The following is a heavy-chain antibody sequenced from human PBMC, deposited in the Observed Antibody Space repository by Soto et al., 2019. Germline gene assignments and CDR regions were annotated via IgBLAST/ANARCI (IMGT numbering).Heavy chain of an antibody. Sequence: SETLSLTSTVSGGSISSSSYYWGWIRQPPGKGLEWIGSIYYSGSTYYNPSLKSRVAISLDTSKNQFSLKLSSVTAADTAVYYCARSRSGYYSWFDYWGQGILVTVSS. CDR3: ARSRSGYYSWFDY. V-gene: IGHV4-39*01. CDR2: IYYSGST. D-gene: IGHD3-22*01. J-gene: IGHJ4*02. CDR1: GGSISSSSYY.